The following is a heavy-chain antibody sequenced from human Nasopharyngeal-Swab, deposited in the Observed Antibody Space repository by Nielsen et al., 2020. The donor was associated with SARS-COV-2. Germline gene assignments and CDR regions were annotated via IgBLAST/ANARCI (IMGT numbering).Heavy chain of an antibody. CDR2: IDPSDSYT. CDR1: GYSFTSYW. Sequence: KVSCKGSGYSFTSYWISWVRQMPGKGLEWMGRIDPSDSYTNYSPSFQGHVTISADKSISTAYLQWSSLKASDTAMYYWAGNRPFDYWGQGTLVTVSS. J-gene: IGHJ4*02. V-gene: IGHV5-10-1*01. CDR3: AGNRPFDY. D-gene: IGHD1-14*01.